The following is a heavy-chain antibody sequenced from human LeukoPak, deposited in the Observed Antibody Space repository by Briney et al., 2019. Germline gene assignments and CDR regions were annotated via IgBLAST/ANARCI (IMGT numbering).Heavy chain of an antibody. CDR1: GFSFSSYG. V-gene: IGHV3-30*02. D-gene: IGHD5-18*01. Sequence: GGSLRLSCAGSGFSFSSYGMHWVRQAPGKGLEWMAFIRSDGSNKYYADSVKGRFTISRDNSKNTLYLQMNSLRAEDTAVYYCARDPGGRGYSYGSGWFDPWGQGTLVTVSS. CDR3: ARDPGGRGYSYGSGWFDP. CDR2: IRSDGSNK. J-gene: IGHJ5*02.